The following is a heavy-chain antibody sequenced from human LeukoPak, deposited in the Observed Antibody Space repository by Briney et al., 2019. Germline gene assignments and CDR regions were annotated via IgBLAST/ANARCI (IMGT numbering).Heavy chain of an antibody. Sequence: GGSLRLSCAASGFTFSNAWMSWVRQAPGKGLEWVGRIKSKTDGGTTDYAAPVKGRFTISRDDSKNTLYLQMNSLKTEDTAVYYCTTEIVVVVAAAWDWGQGTLVTVSS. V-gene: IGHV3-15*01. D-gene: IGHD2-15*01. J-gene: IGHJ4*02. CDR3: TTEIVVVVAAAWD. CDR2: IKSKTDGGTT. CDR1: GFTFSNAW.